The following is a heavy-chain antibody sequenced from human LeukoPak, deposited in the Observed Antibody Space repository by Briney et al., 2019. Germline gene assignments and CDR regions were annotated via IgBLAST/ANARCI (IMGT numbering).Heavy chain of an antibody. CDR1: GYTFNHHG. Sequence: VKVSFKASGYTFNHHGISWVRQAPGQGLEWLGWISCYNGDTHYAQKFQGRVTMTTDTSTTTASMELRSLRSDDTALYYCARDPTNTSGRYAFFDYWGQGTLVTVSS. J-gene: IGHJ4*02. V-gene: IGHV1-18*01. D-gene: IGHD6-19*01. CDR3: ARDPTNTSGRYAFFDY. CDR2: ISCYNGDT.